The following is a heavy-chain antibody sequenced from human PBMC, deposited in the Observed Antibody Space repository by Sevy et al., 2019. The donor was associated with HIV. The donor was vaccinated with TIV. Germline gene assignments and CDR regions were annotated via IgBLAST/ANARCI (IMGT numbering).Heavy chain of an antibody. Sequence: GGSLRLSCEASGFSFSDYNMDWVRQAPGRGLEWLGRSGNKANIYTTQYAASVKGRFSISREDLKNSLSLQMNSLNTEDTAVYYCARELWYGELGGWFDPWGQGTLVTVSS. CDR3: ARELWYGELGGWFDP. D-gene: IGHD3-10*01. V-gene: IGHV3-72*01. CDR1: GFSFSDYN. CDR2: SGNKANIYTT. J-gene: IGHJ5*02.